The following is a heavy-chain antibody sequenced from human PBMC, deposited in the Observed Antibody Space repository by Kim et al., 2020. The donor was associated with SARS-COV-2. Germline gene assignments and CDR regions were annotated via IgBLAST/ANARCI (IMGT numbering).Heavy chain of an antibody. CDR2: IRNSGDVS. V-gene: IGHV3-48*02. Sequence: GGSLRLSCAASGFTFSTYSMNWVRQAPGKGLQWVAYIRNSGDVSHYADAVKGRFTISRDNAETSLYLQMNSLRDEDTAVYYCARDYSPEYDNYGMDAWG. CDR3: ARDYSPEYDNYGMDA. J-gene: IGHJ6*02. CDR1: GFTFSTYS. D-gene: IGHD6-13*01.